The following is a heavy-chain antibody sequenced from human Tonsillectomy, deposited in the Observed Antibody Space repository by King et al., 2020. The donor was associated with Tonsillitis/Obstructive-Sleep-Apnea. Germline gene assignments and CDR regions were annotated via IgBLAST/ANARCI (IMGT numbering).Heavy chain of an antibody. CDR1: GGSVSSGSYF. V-gene: IGHV4-61*01. D-gene: IGHD2-2*01. Sequence: VQLQESGPGLVKPSETLSLSCTVSGGSVSSGSYFWSWVRQPPGKGLEWVGYLSYSGATNYNPSLKSRVTISVDTSKNQFSLKFSSVTAADTAVYYCAREPLTRFCSSASCLDYWGQGTLVTVSS. CDR3: AREPLTRFCSSASCLDY. CDR2: LSYSGAT. J-gene: IGHJ4*02.